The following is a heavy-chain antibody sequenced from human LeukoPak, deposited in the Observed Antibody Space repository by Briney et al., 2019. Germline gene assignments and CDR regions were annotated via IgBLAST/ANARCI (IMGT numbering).Heavy chain of an antibody. V-gene: IGHV3-23*01. D-gene: IGHD7-27*01. J-gene: IGHJ4*02. CDR2: ISGSGGST. CDR1: GFTFSNYA. CDR3: AREITTNGGRYFDY. Sequence: GGSLRLSCAASGFTFSNYALNWVRQAPGKGLEWVSGISGSGGSTYYADSVKGRFTISRDNAKNTLYLQMNSLRAEDTAVYYCAREITTNGGRYFDYWGQGTLVTVSS.